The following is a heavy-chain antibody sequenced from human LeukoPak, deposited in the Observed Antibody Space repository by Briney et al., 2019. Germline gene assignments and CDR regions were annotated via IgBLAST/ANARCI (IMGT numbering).Heavy chain of an antibody. D-gene: IGHD5-24*01. CDR2: ISSSSYI. CDR3: ARDWGDGYNFDY. CDR1: GFTFSSYS. V-gene: IGHV3-21*01. J-gene: IGHJ4*02. Sequence: GGSLRLSCAASGFTFSSYSMNWARQAPGKGLEWVSSISSSSYIYYADSVKGRFTISRDNAKNSLYLQMNSLRAEDTAVYYCARDWGDGYNFDYWGQGTLVTVSS.